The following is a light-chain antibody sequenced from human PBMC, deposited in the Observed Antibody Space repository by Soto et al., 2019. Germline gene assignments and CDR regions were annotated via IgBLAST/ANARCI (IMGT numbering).Light chain of an antibody. CDR2: DVS. Sequence: EIVLTQSPGTLSLSPGERATLSCRASHTISSSYLAWYQQKPGQAPRLLMYDVSNRAAGIPARFSGSGSGTDFTLTVSSLGPEDFAVYYCQQRSNWPRTFGQGTKVDIK. CDR1: HTISSSY. V-gene: IGKV3D-20*02. J-gene: IGKJ1*01. CDR3: QQRSNWPRT.